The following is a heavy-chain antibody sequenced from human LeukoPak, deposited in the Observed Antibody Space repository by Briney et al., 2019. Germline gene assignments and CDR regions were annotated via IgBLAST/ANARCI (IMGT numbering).Heavy chain of an antibody. V-gene: IGHV3-23*01. CDR3: VPSRGYFDY. J-gene: IGHJ4*02. D-gene: IGHD6-13*01. CDR1: EFAFSTSG. Sequence: GSLRLSCAASEFAFSTSGMSWVRQAPGKGLEWVSAITGTSAYIFYADSVKGRFTISRDNSKNTLYLQMNSLRAEDTAIYSCVPSRGYFDYWGQGTLVTVSS. CDR2: ITGTSAYI.